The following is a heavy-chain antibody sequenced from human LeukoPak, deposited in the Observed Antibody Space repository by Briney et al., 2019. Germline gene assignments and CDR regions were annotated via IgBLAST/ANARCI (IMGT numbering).Heavy chain of an antibody. J-gene: IGHJ4*02. V-gene: IGHV3-7*01. Sequence: GGSLRLSCAASGFTFSNYWMTWVRQAPGKGLEWVANIKDDGSEIYYVDSVKGRFTISRDNAKNSLHLQMNSLRTEDTAVYYCARDCYGPNDYWGQGTLVTVSS. CDR3: ARDCYGPNDY. D-gene: IGHD2-2*01. CDR1: GFTFSNYW. CDR2: IKDDGSEI.